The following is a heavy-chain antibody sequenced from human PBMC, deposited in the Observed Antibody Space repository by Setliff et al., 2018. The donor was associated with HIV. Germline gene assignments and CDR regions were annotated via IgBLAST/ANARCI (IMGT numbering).Heavy chain of an antibody. J-gene: IGHJ3*02. CDR1: GFTFSSYA. V-gene: IGHV3-48*04. D-gene: IGHD5-12*01. CDR3: AREGRDGYTRGAFDI. CDR2: ISGSSGSTI. Sequence: PGGSLRLSCAASGFTFSSYAMSWVRQAPGKGLEWVSAISGSSGSTIYYADSLKGRFTISRDNAKNSLFLQMNSLRAEDTAVYYCAREGRDGYTRGAFDIWGQGTMVTVSS.